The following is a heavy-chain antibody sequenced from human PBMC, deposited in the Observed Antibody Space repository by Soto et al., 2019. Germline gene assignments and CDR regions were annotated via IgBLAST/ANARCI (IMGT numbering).Heavy chain of an antibody. J-gene: IGHJ6*02. CDR3: ASNAIYRNSYGPLGMDV. V-gene: IGHV4-39*01. D-gene: IGHD5-18*01. CDR2: TFYSGNT. CDR1: GASMTKNNHY. Sequence: SETLSLTCTVSGASMTKNNHYWAWIRQPPGKGLEWIATTFYSGNTYYNPSLKSRVTVSVDTSNNQFSLKLSSVTAADSAVYYCASNAIYRNSYGPLGMDVWGQGTTDTVTS.